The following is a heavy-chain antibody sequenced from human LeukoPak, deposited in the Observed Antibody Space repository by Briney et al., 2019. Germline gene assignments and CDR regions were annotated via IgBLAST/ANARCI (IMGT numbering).Heavy chain of an antibody. J-gene: IGHJ4*02. CDR3: ARGGGSYYNKQIYYY. CDR1: GGTFSSYA. Sequence: GASVKVSCKASGGTFSSYAISWVRQAPGQGLEWMGGIIPIFGTANYAQKFQGRVTITTDESTSTAYMELSSLRSEDTAVYYCARGGGSYYNKQIYYYWGQGTLVTVSS. V-gene: IGHV1-69*05. D-gene: IGHD1-26*01. CDR2: IIPIFGTA.